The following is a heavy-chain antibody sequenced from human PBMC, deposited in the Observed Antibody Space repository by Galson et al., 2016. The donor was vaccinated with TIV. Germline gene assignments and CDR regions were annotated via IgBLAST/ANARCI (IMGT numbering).Heavy chain of an antibody. D-gene: IGHD6-19*01. V-gene: IGHV3-30*04. CDR3: ARVYSSYSFDY. J-gene: IGHJ4*02. Sequence: PRLSCAASGFTFSGYDMFWVRQAPGKGLEWVAFVAYDGSDKNYADSVKGRFTISRDKSKNTLYLQMSSLRPEDTAVYYCARVYSSYSFDYWGQGTLVTVSS. CDR1: GFTFSGYD. CDR2: VAYDGSDK.